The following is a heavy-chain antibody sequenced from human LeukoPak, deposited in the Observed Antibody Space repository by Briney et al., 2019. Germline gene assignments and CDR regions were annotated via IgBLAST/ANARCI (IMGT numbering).Heavy chain of an antibody. CDR1: GYTFTDYY. Sequence: ASVKVSCKASGYTFTDYYMHWVRQAPGQGLEWMGWINPNSGGTKYAQKSQGRVTMTSDTSISTAYMELSGLRSDDTAVYYCARGRTMVRGVIFKPRNLDYWGQGTLVTVSS. CDR2: INPNSGGT. V-gene: IGHV1-2*02. D-gene: IGHD3-10*01. CDR3: ARGRTMVRGVIFKPRNLDY. J-gene: IGHJ4*02.